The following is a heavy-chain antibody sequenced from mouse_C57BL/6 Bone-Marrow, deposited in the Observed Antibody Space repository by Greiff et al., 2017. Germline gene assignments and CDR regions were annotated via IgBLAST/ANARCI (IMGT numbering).Heavy chain of an antibody. CDR1: GYTFTSYW. CDR2: IYPSDSET. V-gene: IGHV1-61*01. J-gene: IGHJ2*01. D-gene: IGHD2-1*01. CDR3: ARGHYGNYIDY. Sequence: QVQLQQPGAELVRPGSSVKLSCKASGYTFTSYWMDWVKQRPGQGLEWIGNIYPSDSETHYNQKFKDKATLTVDKSSSTAYMQLSSLTSEDSAVYYCARGHYGNYIDYWCQGTTLTVSS.